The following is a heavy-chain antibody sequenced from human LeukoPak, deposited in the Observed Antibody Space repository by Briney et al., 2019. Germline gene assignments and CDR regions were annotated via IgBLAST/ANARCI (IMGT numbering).Heavy chain of an antibody. CDR1: RYTFTSYG. Sequence: GASVKVSCKASRYTFTSYGMNWVRQAPGQGLEWMGWINTDTGNPTYAQGFTGRFVFSLDASVSTAYLQISSLKAEDTAVYYCARGIGYCSSTSCSAYNWFDPWGQGTLVTVSS. D-gene: IGHD2-2*01. CDR3: ARGIGYCSSTSCSAYNWFDP. J-gene: IGHJ5*02. V-gene: IGHV7-4-1*02. CDR2: INTDTGNP.